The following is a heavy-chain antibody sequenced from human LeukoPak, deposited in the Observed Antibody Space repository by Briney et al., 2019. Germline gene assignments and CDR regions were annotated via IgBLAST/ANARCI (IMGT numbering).Heavy chain of an antibody. CDR1: GGSISSYY. J-gene: IGHJ4*02. Sequence: PSETLSLTCTVSGGSISSYYWSWIRQPPGKGLEWIGYIYYSGSTDYNPSLKSRVTISVDTSKNQFSLKLSSVTAADTAVYYCARHDYGEYGFDYWGQGTLVTVSS. V-gene: IGHV4-59*01. D-gene: IGHD4-17*01. CDR3: ARHDYGEYGFDY. CDR2: IYYSGST.